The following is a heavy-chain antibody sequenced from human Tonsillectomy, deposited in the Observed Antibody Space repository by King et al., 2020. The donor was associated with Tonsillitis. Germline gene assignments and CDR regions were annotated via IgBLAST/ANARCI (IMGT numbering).Heavy chain of an antibody. CDR3: AVWRGSEDY. CDR1: GFNFSRYW. CDR2: IKTDGSST. J-gene: IGHJ4*02. D-gene: IGHD3-3*01. V-gene: IGHV3-74*01. Sequence: VQLVESGGGLVQPGGSLRLSCAASGFNFSRYWMHWVRQVQGKGLVWVSRIKTDGSSTNYADSVKGRFTISRDNAKNTLYLQLNSLRVEDTAVYFCAVWRGSEDYWGQGTLVTVSS.